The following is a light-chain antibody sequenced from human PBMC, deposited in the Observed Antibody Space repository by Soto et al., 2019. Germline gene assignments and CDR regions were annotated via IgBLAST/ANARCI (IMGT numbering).Light chain of an antibody. V-gene: IGLV2-8*01. Sequence: QSVLTQPPSASGSPGQSVTISCTGTSRDVGGYNYVSWYQQHPGKAPKLMIYEVSKRPSGVPDRFSGSKSGNTASLTVSGLQAEDEADYYCSSYGGSNVVVFGGGTKLTVL. CDR2: EVS. CDR3: SSYGGSNVVV. CDR1: SRDVGGYNY. J-gene: IGLJ2*01.